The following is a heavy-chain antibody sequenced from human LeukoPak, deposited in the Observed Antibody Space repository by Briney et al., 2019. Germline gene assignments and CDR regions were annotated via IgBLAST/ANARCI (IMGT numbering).Heavy chain of an antibody. CDR2: INPNSGGT. CDR3: ARAPHYGGNSDY. V-gene: IGHV1-2*02. Sequence: ASVKVSCKASGYTFTGYYMHWVRQAPGQGLEWMGWINPNSGGTNYAQKFQGGVTMTRDTSISTAYMELSRLRSDDTAVYYCARAPHYGGNSDYWGQGTLVTVSS. J-gene: IGHJ4*02. D-gene: IGHD4-23*01. CDR1: GYTFTGYY.